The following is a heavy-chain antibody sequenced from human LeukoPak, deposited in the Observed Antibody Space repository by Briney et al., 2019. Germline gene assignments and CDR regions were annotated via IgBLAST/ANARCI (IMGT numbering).Heavy chain of an antibody. D-gene: IGHD3-9*01. CDR1: GGSISSYY. V-gene: IGHV4-59*12. CDR3: AREDHFDWPHYYYYMDV. J-gene: IGHJ6*03. Sequence: SETLSLTCTVSGGSISSYYWSWIRQPPGKGLEWIGYIYYSGSTNYNPSLKSRVTMSVDTSKNQFSLKLSSVTAADTAVYYCAREDHFDWPHYYYYMDVWGKGTTVTVSS. CDR2: IYYSGST.